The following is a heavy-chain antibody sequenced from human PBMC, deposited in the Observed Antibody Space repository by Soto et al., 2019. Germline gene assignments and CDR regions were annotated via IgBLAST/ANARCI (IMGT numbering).Heavy chain of an antibody. CDR1: GYTFTRSG. V-gene: IGHV1-18*01. J-gene: IGHJ4*02. D-gene: IGHD3-9*01. CDR3: ARETPYYDSLHGYFPTYYFDY. Sequence: GASVKVSCKASGYTFTRSGISWVRQAPGQGLEWMGWISTYNGDTNYAQTFQGRVTMTTDTSTSTAYMELRSLRSDDTAVYYCARETPYYDSLHGYFPTYYFDYWGQGTLVTVS. CDR2: ISTYNGDT.